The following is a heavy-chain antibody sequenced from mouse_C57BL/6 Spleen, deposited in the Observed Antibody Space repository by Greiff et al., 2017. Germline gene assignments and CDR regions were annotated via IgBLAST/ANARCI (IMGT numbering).Heavy chain of an antibody. CDR1: GYTFTSSW. V-gene: IGHV1-69*01. J-gene: IGHJ4*01. CDR3: ARKYRREGAMDD. Sequence: QVQLQQPGAELVMPGASVKLSCKASGYTFTSSWMHWVKQRPGQGLEWIGEIDPSDSYTNYNQKFQGKYTLTVDKSSSAVFMRLSGLTSEASAVYYCARKYRREGAMDDWGQGTSVTVSS. D-gene: IGHD2-10*02. CDR2: IDPSDSYT.